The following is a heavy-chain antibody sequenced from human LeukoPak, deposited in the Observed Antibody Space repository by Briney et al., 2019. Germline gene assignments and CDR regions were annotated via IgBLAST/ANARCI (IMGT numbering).Heavy chain of an antibody. V-gene: IGHV3-23*01. J-gene: IGHJ4*02. CDR1: GFTFSSYA. CDR2: ISGSGGST. CDR3: ARGVVVTAIQGDY. Sequence: TGGSLRLSCAASGFTFSSYAMSWVRQAPGKGLEWVSAISGSGGSTYYADSVKGRFTISRDNAKNSLYLQMNSLRAEDTAVYYCARGVVVTAIQGDYWGQGTLVTVSS. D-gene: IGHD2-21*02.